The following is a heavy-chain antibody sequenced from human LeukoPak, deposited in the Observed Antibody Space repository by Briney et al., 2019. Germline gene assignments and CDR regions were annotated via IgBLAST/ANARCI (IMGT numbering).Heavy chain of an antibody. CDR1: GFTFSSYA. CDR3: ANSLVRGVPPFDY. D-gene: IGHD3-10*01. J-gene: IGHJ4*02. V-gene: IGHV3-23*01. CDR2: ISGSGGST. Sequence: PGGSLRLSCAASGFTFSSYAMSWVRQAPGRGLEWVSAISGSGGSTYYADSVKGRFTISRNNSKNTLYLQMNSLRAEDTAVYYCANSLVRGVPPFDYWGQGTLVTVSS.